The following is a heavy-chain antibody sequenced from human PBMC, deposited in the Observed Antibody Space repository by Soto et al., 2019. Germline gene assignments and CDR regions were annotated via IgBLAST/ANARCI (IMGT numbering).Heavy chain of an antibody. D-gene: IGHD3-16*02. CDR1: GGSFSGYY. J-gene: IGHJ3*02. CDR2: INHSGST. Sequence: QVQLQQWGAGLLKPSETLSLTCAVYGGSFSGYYWSWIRQPPGKGLEWIGEINHSGSTNYNPSLKRRVTISVDTSKNQFSLKRSSGTAADTAVYYCARGGDDYVWGSYRSGRGAFDIWGQGTMVTVSS. CDR3: ARGGDDYVWGSYRSGRGAFDI. V-gene: IGHV4-34*01.